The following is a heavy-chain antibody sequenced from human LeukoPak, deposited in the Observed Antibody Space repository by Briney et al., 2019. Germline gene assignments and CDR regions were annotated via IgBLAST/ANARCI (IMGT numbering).Heavy chain of an antibody. D-gene: IGHD6-19*01. CDR3: AKDHLPGIVVADRDY. CDR2: ISDSGDST. CDR1: GFIFSSYA. V-gene: IGHV3-23*01. J-gene: IGHJ4*02. Sequence: GGSLRLSCAASGFIFSSYAMSWVRQAPGKGLEWLSGISDSGDSTSYADSVKGRFTISRDNSKNTLYLQINSLRAEDTAVYYCAKDHLPGIVVADRDYWGQGTLVTVSS.